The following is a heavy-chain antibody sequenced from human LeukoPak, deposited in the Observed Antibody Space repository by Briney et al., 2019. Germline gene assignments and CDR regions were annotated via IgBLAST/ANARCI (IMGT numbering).Heavy chain of an antibody. CDR2: ISYDGSNK. J-gene: IGHJ4*02. CDR3: AKVVYDSSGYVDY. V-gene: IGHV3-30*18. CDR1: GFTFSSYG. Sequence: GRSLRLSCAASGFTFSSYGMRWVRQAPGKGLEWVAVISYDGSNKYYADSVKGRFTISRDNSKNTLYLQMNSLRAEDTAVYYCAKVVYDSSGYVDYWGQGTLVTVSS. D-gene: IGHD3-22*01.